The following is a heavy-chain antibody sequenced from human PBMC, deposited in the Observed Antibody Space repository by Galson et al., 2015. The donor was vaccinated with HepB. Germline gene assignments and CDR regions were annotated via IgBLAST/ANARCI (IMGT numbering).Heavy chain of an antibody. V-gene: IGHV6-1*01. CDR2: TYYRSKWYN. Sequence: CAISGDSVSSNSAAWNWLRQSPSRGLEWLGRTYYRSKWYNDYAVSVKSRITINPDTSKNQFSLQLNSVTPEDTAVYFCVRDTSPWYAPTWFDPWGQGTLVTVSS. D-gene: IGHD6-13*01. J-gene: IGHJ5*02. CDR1: GDSVSSNSAA. CDR3: VRDTSPWYAPTWFDP.